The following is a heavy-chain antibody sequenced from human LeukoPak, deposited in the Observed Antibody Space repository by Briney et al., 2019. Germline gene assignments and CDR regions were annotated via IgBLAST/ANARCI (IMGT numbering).Heavy chain of an antibody. CDR2: IRSKAYDGTT. CDR3: AREGPYCSGGSCHYYYYYGMDV. Sequence: PGRSLRLSCKTSGFTFGDFAVGWVRQAPGKGLEWVGFIRSKAYDGTTRYAASVKGRFIISRDDSDSIAYLQMTSLKAEDTAVYYCAREGPYCSGGSCHYYYYYGMDVWGQGTTVTVSS. V-gene: IGHV3-49*04. D-gene: IGHD2-15*01. J-gene: IGHJ6*02. CDR1: GFTFGDFA.